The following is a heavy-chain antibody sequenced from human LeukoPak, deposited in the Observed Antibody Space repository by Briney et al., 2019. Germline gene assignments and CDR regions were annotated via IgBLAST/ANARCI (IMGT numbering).Heavy chain of an antibody. CDR2: ISYDGSNK. V-gene: IGHV3-30*18. J-gene: IGHJ4*02. D-gene: IGHD1-26*01. CDR3: AKLHGGWELLDFDY. Sequence: GGSLRLSCAASGFTFSSYGMHWVRQAPGRGLEWVTFISYDGSNKYYADSVKGRFTISRDNSKNTLYLQMDSLRADDTAVYYCAKLHGGWELLDFDYWGQGTLVTVSS. CDR1: GFTFSSYG.